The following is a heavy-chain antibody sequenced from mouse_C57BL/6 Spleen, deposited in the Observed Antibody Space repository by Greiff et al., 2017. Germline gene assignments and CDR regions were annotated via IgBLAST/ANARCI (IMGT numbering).Heavy chain of an antibody. CDR1: GYTFTDYE. Sequence: QVQLQQSGAELVRPGASVTLSCKASGYTFTDYEMHWVKQTPVHGLEWIGAIDPETGGTAYNQKFKGKAILTADKSSSTAYMELRSLTSEDSDVYYCTRQAYYYGSSIYFGYWGHGATLTVAS. J-gene: IGHJ2*01. CDR3: TRQAYYYGSSIYFGY. V-gene: IGHV1-15*01. CDR2: IDPETGGT. D-gene: IGHD1-1*01.